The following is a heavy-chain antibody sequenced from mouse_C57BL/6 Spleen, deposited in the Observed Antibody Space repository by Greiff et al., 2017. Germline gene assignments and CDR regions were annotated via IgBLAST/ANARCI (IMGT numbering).Heavy chain of an antibody. J-gene: IGHJ3*01. CDR1: GYAFSSSW. Sequence: QVQLQQSGPELVKPAASVKISCKASGYAFSSSWMNWVKQRPGKGLEWIGRIYPGDGDTNYNGKFKGKATLTADKSSSTAYMQLSSLTSEDSAVYFCAPYYDYPWFAYWGQGTLVTVSA. D-gene: IGHD2-4*01. CDR3: APYYDYPWFAY. CDR2: IYPGDGDT. V-gene: IGHV1-82*01.